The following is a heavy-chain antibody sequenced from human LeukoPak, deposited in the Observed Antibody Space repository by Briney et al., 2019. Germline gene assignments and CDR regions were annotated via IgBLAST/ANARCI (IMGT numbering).Heavy chain of an antibody. V-gene: IGHV1-2*02. D-gene: IGHD6-6*01. Sequence: ASVKVSCNASGYTFTGYYMHWVRQAPGQGLEWMGWVNPNSGGTNYAQKFQGRVTMTRDTSISTAYMELSRLRSDDTAVYYCARVPSSSSYFDYWGQGTLVTVSS. CDR3: ARVPSSSSYFDY. CDR2: VNPNSGGT. CDR1: GYTFTGYY. J-gene: IGHJ4*02.